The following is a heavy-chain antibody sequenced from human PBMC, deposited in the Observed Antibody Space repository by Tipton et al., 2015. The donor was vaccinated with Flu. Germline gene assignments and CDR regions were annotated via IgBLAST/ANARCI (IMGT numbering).Heavy chain of an antibody. CDR2: INHSGST. CDR1: GGSFSGYY. V-gene: IGHV4-34*01. CDR3: ARGTGYANAYLDS. J-gene: IGHJ4*02. D-gene: IGHD5-12*01. Sequence: TLSLTCAVYGGSFSGYYWSWIRQPPGKGLEWIGEINHSGSTNYNPSLKSRVTISVDTSKNQFSLKVTSLTAADTAVYYCARGTGYANAYLDSWGQGTLVTVSS.